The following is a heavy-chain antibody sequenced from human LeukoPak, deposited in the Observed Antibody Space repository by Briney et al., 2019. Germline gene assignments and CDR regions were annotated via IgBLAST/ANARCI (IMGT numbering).Heavy chain of an antibody. CDR3: AKDGSPMGYCSSTSCYAGAYYFDF. V-gene: IGHV3-30*18. Sequence: GRSLRLSCAASGFTFSSYGMHWVRQAPGKGLEWVAVISYDGSSKYYEDSVKGRFTISRDNSKNTLYLQMNSLRAEDTAVYYCAKDGSPMGYCSSTSCYAGAYYFDFWGQGTLVTVSS. CDR1: GFTFSSYG. D-gene: IGHD2-2*01. J-gene: IGHJ4*02. CDR2: ISYDGSSK.